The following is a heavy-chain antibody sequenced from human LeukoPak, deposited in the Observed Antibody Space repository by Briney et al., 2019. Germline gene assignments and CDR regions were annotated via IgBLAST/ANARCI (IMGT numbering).Heavy chain of an antibody. Sequence: GGSLRLXCAASGFWFGSDWMSWVRQAPGKGLEWVANISPDGSEKYFVDSVKGRFTISRDNGKNSLYLQLNSLRAEDTAVYYCARDRDSSSWYYYYYYMDVWGKGTTVTVSS. CDR3: ARDRDSSSWYYYYYYMDV. CDR2: ISPDGSEK. D-gene: IGHD6-13*01. J-gene: IGHJ6*03. CDR1: GFWFGSDW. V-gene: IGHV3-7*01.